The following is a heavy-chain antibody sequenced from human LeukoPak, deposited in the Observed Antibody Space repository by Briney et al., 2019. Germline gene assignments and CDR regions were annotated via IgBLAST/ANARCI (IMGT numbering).Heavy chain of an antibody. CDR3: ARTTEAHSWRTRYYDYYMDV. D-gene: IGHD6-13*01. J-gene: IGHJ6*03. Sequence: PSETLSLTCDVSGGSISSGGYSWSWIRQPPGKGLEWIGYIYYSGSTNYNPSLKSRVTISVDTSKNQFSLKLSSVTAADTAVYYCARTTEAHSWRTRYYDYYMDVWGKGTTVTVSS. V-gene: IGHV4-61*08. CDR2: IYYSGST. CDR1: GGSISSGGYS.